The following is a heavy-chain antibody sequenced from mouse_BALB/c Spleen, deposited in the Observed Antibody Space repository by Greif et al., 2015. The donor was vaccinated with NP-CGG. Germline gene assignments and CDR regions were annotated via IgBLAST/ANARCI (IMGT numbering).Heavy chain of an antibody. CDR2: INPSTGYT. CDR1: GYTFTSYW. J-gene: IGHJ2*01. D-gene: IGHD4-1*01. V-gene: IGHV1-7*01. Sequence: VQLQQSGAELAKPGASVKMSCKASGYTFTSYWVHWVKQRPGQGLEWIGYINPSTGYTEYNQKFKDKATLTADKSSSTAYRQLSSRTSEDSAVDYCARKGLTGAFDYWGQGTTPTVSS. CDR3: ARKGLTGAFDY.